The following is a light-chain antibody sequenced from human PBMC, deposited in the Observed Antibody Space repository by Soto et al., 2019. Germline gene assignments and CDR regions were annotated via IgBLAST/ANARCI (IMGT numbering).Light chain of an antibody. CDR3: QQYHDWPPWT. CDR2: GAS. V-gene: IGKV3-15*01. J-gene: IGKJ1*01. CDR1: QSVSSN. Sequence: EIVMTQSPATLSVSPGERATLSCGASQSVSSNLAWYQQKPGQAPRLLIYGASTRATGIPTRFSGRGSGTEFTLTISRLQSDDFELYYCQQYHDWPPWTFGQGTKVEVK.